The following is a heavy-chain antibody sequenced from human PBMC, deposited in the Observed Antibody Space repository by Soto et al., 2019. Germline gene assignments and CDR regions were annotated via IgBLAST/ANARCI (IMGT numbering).Heavy chain of an antibody. D-gene: IGHD3-9*01. J-gene: IGHJ6*01. Sequence: SVKVSCKASGCTFSSYAISWVRQAPGQGLEWMGGIIPIFGTANYAQKFQGRVTITADKSTSTAYMELSSLRSEDTAVYYCARGIQLRYFHYYYYGMEVWGQGTTVIVSS. CDR3: ARGIQLRYFHYYYYGMEV. CDR2: IIPIFGTA. CDR1: GCTFSSYA. V-gene: IGHV1-69*06.